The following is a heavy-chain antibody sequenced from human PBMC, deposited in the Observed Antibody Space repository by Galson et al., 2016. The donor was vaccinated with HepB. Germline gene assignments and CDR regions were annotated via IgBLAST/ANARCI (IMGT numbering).Heavy chain of an antibody. Sequence: SETLSLTCAVSGGSISSNNWWSWLRQSSDKGLEWIGELSQSGRTNYNPPLKSRVTMSVDKSKNQFSLNLTSVTAADTAVYFCAETAWCYAGGCSTFGVWGQGILVTISS. V-gene: IGHV4-4*02. D-gene: IGHD2-15*01. J-gene: IGHJ3*01. CDR1: GGSISSNNW. CDR3: AETAWCYAGGCSTFGV. CDR2: LSQSGRT.